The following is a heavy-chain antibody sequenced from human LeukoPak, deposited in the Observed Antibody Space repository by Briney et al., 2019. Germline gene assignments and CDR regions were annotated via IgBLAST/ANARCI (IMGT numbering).Heavy chain of an antibody. CDR1: GFIFSSSS. CDR2: IRGSGVST. J-gene: IGHJ4*02. CDR3: ARDTSRVAAALY. V-gene: IGHV3-23*01. Sequence: GGSLRLSCAASGFIFSSSSMNWVRQAQGKGLEWVSGIRGSGVSTYYADSVKGRFTISRDNSKNTLYLQMNSLRAEDTAVYYCARDTSRVAAALYWGQGTLVTVSS. D-gene: IGHD6-13*01.